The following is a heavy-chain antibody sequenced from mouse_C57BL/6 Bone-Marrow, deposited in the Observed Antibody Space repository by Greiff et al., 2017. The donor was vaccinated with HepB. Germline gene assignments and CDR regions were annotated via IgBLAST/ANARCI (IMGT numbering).Heavy chain of an antibody. CDR3: ARDPIYYYGSSLMDY. CDR2: ISDGGSYT. J-gene: IGHJ4*01. Sequence: EVKLMESGGGLVKPGGSLKLSCAASGFTFSSYAMSWVRQTPEKRLEWVATISDGGSYTYYPDNVKGRFTISRDNAKNNLYLQMSHLKSEDTAMYYCARDPIYYYGSSLMDYWGQGTSVTVSS. D-gene: IGHD1-1*01. V-gene: IGHV5-4*01. CDR1: GFTFSSYA.